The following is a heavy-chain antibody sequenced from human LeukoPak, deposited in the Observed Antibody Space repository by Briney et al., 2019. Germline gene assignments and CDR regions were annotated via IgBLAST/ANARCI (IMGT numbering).Heavy chain of an antibody. Sequence: GGSLRLSCAASGFTFSSYAMSWVRQAPGKGLEWVSAIGTAGDTYYPGSVKGRFTISRENAKNSLYLQMNSLRAGDTAVYYCARISESCSSTSCNDAFDIWGQGTMVTVSS. J-gene: IGHJ3*02. V-gene: IGHV3-13*01. D-gene: IGHD2-2*01. CDR3: ARISESCSSTSCNDAFDI. CDR2: IGTAGDT. CDR1: GFTFSSYA.